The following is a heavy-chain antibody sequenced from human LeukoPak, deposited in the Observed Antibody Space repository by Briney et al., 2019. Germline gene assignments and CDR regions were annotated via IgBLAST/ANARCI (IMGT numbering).Heavy chain of an antibody. J-gene: IGHJ5*02. V-gene: IGHV1-3*01. D-gene: IGHD6-13*01. CDR1: QYTFTSYA. CDR3: AITGYSTFGFDP. CDR2: INAGNGNT. Sequence: ASVKVSCKASQYTFTSYAMHWVRQAPGQRLEWMGWINAGNGNTKYSQKFQGRVTITRDTSASTAYMELSSLRSEDTAVYYCAITGYSTFGFDPWGQGTLVTVSS.